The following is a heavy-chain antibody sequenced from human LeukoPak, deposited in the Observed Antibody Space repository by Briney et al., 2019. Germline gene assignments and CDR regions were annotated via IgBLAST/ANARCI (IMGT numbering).Heavy chain of an antibody. J-gene: IGHJ4*02. CDR1: GFTFDDYA. Sequence: GGSLRLSCAASGFTFDDYAMHWVRQAPGKGLEWVSGISWNSGSIGYADSVKGRLTISRDNAKNSLYLQMNSLRAEDTALYYCAKSAAAAGMGYYFDYWGQRTLVTVSS. D-gene: IGHD6-13*01. V-gene: IGHV3-9*01. CDR3: AKSAAAAGMGYYFDY. CDR2: ISWNSGSI.